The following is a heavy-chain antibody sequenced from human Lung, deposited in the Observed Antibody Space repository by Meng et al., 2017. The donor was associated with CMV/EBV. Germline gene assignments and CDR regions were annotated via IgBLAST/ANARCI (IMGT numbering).Heavy chain of an antibody. CDR2: IYHSGST. CDR1: GYSISSGYY. CDR3: ARARFDY. J-gene: IGHJ4*02. V-gene: IGHV4-38-2*02. Sequence: SXTLSLTCTVSGYSISSGYYWGWVRQPPGKGLEWIGSIYHSGSTYYNPSLKSRVTISVDTSKNQFSLKLSSVTAADTAVYYCARARFDYWGQGTLVT.